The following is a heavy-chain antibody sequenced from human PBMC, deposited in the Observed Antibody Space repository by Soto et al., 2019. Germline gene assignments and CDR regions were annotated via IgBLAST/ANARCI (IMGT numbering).Heavy chain of an antibody. CDR3: AKDRRPNYYYGMEG. J-gene: IGHJ6*02. CDR1: GFTFSSYG. V-gene: IGHV3-30*18. D-gene: IGHD6-25*01. CDR2: ISYDGSNK. Sequence: QVQLVESGGGVVQPGRSLRLSCAASGFTFSSYGMHWVRQAPGKGLEWVAVISYDGSNKYYADSVKGRFTISRDNSKNTLYLQMNSLRAEGTAVYYCAKDRRPNYYYGMEGWGQGTTVTVSS.